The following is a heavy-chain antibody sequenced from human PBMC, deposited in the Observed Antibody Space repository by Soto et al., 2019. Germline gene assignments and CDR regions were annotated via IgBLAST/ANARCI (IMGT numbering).Heavy chain of an antibody. CDR1: GFTFSTYA. J-gene: IGHJ4*02. Sequence: EVQLLESGGGLVQPGGSLGLSCAASGFTFSTYAMSWVRQAPGKGLEWVSTISATDGGTYYADSVTGRFTISRDNSKNTLSLQMNSLRADDTAVYYCANGESSGLPAFDYWGQGTLVTVSS. CDR2: ISATDGGT. V-gene: IGHV3-23*01. D-gene: IGHD6-19*01. CDR3: ANGESSGLPAFDY.